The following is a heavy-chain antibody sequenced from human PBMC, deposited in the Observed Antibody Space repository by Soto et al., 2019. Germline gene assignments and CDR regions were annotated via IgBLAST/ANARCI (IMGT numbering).Heavy chain of an antibody. CDR1: GGSISSSGYY. CDR3: AIDRGGYYNFDH. CDR2: VYYSGST. Sequence: SETLSLTCSVSGGSISSSGYYCTWIRQHPGKGLEWIGYVYYSGSTYYNPSLKSRVTISVDTSRNQFSLNLRSVTAADTAVYYCAIDRGGYYNFDHWGQGTLVTVSS. J-gene: IGHJ4*02. D-gene: IGHD3-22*01. V-gene: IGHV4-31*03.